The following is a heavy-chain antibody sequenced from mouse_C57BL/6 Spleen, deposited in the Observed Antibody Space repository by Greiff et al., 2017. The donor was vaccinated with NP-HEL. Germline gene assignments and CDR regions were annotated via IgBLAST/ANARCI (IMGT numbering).Heavy chain of an antibody. D-gene: IGHD1-1*01. CDR3: ARGDYYGSPGYFDV. CDR1: GYTFTSYW. V-gene: IGHV1-61*01. J-gene: IGHJ1*03. Sequence: VQLQQSGAELVRPGSSVKLSCKASGYTFTSYWMDWVKQRPGQGLEWIGNIYPSDSETHYNQKFKDKATLTVDKSSSTAYMQLSSLTSEDSAVYYCARGDYYGSPGYFDVWGTGTTVTVSS. CDR2: IYPSDSET.